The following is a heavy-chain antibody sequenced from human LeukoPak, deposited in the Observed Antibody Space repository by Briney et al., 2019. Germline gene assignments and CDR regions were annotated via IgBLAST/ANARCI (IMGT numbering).Heavy chain of an antibody. CDR2: IYYSGTT. J-gene: IGHJ5*02. CDR1: GGSISSGGYH. CDR3: ARVGSSWPQNWIDP. Sequence: SQTLSLTCTVSGGSISSGGYHWTWIRQPPGKGLEWIVYIYYSGTTYYNPSLKSRVTISVDTSKNQFSLELSSVGDADTAVYYCARVGSSWPQNWIDPWGQGTLVTVSS. D-gene: IGHD6-13*01. V-gene: IGHV4-30-4*01.